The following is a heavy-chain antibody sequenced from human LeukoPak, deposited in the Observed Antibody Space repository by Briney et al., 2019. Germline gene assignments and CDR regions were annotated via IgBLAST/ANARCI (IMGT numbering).Heavy chain of an antibody. CDR1: GYTFTSYG. V-gene: IGHV1-18*01. Sequence: GASVKVSCKASGYTFTSYGISWVRQAPGQGLEWMGWISAYNGNTNYAQKLQGRVTMTTDTSTSTAYMELRSLRSDDTAVYYCARVEWVYSSGPNHWFDPWGQGTLVTVSS. D-gene: IGHD6-19*01. CDR2: ISAYNGNT. CDR3: ARVEWVYSSGPNHWFDP. J-gene: IGHJ5*02.